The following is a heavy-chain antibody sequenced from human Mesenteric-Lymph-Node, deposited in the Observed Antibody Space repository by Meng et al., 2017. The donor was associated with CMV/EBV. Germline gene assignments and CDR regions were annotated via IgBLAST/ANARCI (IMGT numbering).Heavy chain of an antibody. CDR2: ISSSSRYI. CDR3: AKEGRDVLVGKRYYGLDV. CDR1: GFTFSDYN. J-gene: IGHJ6*02. Sequence: GESLKISCAASGFTFSDYNLNWVRQAPGKGLEWVSSISSSSRYIYYGDSMKGRFTVSRDNDKNLLCLEMNSLRAEDTAVYYCAKEGRDVLVGKRYYGLDVWGQGTTVTVSS. V-gene: IGHV3-21*06. D-gene: IGHD1-26*01.